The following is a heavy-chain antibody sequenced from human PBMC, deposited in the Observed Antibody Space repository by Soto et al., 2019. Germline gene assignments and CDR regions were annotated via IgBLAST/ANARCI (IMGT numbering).Heavy chain of an antibody. D-gene: IGHD3-22*01. CDR1: GGSISSGGYY. CDR3: ARYDSSGYYFSFDY. CDR2: IYYSGST. Sequence: PSETLSLTCTVSGGSISSGGYYWIWIRHHPGKGLEWIGYIYYSGSTYYNPSLKSRVTISVDTSKNQFSLKLSSVTAADTAVYYCARYDSSGYYFSFDYWGQGTLVTVSS. V-gene: IGHV4-31*03. J-gene: IGHJ4*02.